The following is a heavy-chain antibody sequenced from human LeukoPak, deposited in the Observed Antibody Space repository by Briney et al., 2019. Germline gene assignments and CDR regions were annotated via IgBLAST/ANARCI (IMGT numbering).Heavy chain of an antibody. CDR3: ARQREYCSGGSCYDDDAFDI. J-gene: IGHJ3*02. Sequence: PSETLSLTCTVSGGPISSYTWSWIRQDPGKGLGWIGYIYYSGSTNYNPSLKSRVTISVDTSKNQFSLKLSSVTAADTAVYYCARQREYCSGGSCYDDDAFDIWGQGTMVTVSS. CDR2: IYYSGST. CDR1: GGPISSYT. D-gene: IGHD2-15*01. V-gene: IGHV4-59*08.